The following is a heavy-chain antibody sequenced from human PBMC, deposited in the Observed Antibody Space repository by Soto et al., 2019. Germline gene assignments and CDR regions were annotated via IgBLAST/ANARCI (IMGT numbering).Heavy chain of an antibody. D-gene: IGHD2-2*01. CDR2: INEDGSEK. CDR1: GFTFSSDW. J-gene: IGHJ1*01. V-gene: IGHV3-7*01. CDR3: ARATYCGSTNCYAKYFQH. Sequence: GGSLRLSCAASGFTFSSDWMSWVRQAPGKGLEWVANINEDGSEKYYVDSVKGRFTISRDNAKNSLYLQMNSLRAEDTAVYYCARATYCGSTNCYAKYFQHWGQGTLVTVSS.